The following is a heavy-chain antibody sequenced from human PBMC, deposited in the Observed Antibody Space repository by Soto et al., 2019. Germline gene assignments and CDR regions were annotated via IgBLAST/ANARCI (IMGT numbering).Heavy chain of an antibody. D-gene: IGHD3-16*02. CDR1: GFTFSSYG. CDR2: IWYDGSNK. V-gene: IGHV3-33*01. Sequence: QVQLVESGGGVVQPGRSLRLSCAASGFTFSSYGMHWVRQAPGKGLEWVAVIWYDGSNKYYADSVKGRFTISRDNSKNTLYLQMNSLRAEDTAVYYCGWGSYRYTADDAFDIWGQGTMVTVSS. J-gene: IGHJ3*02. CDR3: GWGSYRYTADDAFDI.